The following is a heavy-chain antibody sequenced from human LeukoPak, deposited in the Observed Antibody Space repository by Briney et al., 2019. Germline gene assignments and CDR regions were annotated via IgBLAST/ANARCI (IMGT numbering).Heavy chain of an antibody. CDR1: GGSISSGGYS. J-gene: IGHJ4*02. D-gene: IGHD6-13*01. CDR3: ARSPTGYSSSWYIDY. CDR2: IYHSGST. V-gene: IGHV4-30-2*01. Sequence: SETLSLTCAVSGGSISSGGYSWSWIRQPPGKGLEWIGYIYHSGSTYYNPSLKSRVTISVDRSKNQFSLKLSSVTAADTAVYYCARSPTGYSSSWYIDYWGQGTLVPVSS.